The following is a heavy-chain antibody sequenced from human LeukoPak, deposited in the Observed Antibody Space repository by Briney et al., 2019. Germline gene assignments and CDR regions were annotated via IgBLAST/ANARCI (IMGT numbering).Heavy chain of an antibody. CDR2: IDPSGGST. CDR3: ARDYYYGSGSYYNPIDY. V-gene: IGHV1-46*01. CDR1: GYTFTSYY. J-gene: IGHJ4*02. D-gene: IGHD3-10*01. Sequence: ASVKVSCKASGYTFTSYYMHWVRQAPGQGLEWMGIIDPSGGSTSYAQKFQGRVTMTRDTSTSTVYMELSSLRSEDTAVYYCARDYYYGSGSYYNPIDYWGQGTLVTDSS.